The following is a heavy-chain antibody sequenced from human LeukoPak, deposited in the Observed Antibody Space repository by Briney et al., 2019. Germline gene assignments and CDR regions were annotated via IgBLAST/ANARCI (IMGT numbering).Heavy chain of an antibody. CDR2: VHYTRSS. D-gene: IGHD1-26*01. Sequence: PSQTLSLTCTVSGGSISSGDYYWSWIRQPPGKGLEWIGFVHYTRSSNYNPSLKSRVTTSIDTSRNQFSLKVKSVTPADTAVYYCARVGSSSYWYFDLWGRGTLVTVSS. CDR3: ARVGSSSYWYFDL. V-gene: IGHV4-61*08. CDR1: GGSISSGDYY. J-gene: IGHJ2*01.